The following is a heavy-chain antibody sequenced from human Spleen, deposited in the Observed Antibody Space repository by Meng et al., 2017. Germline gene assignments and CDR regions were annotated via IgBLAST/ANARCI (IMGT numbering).Heavy chain of an antibody. Sequence: GESLKISCAVSGFRFSNSAMSWVRQAPGKGLEWVSGISIDGDREYYIESVKGRFTISRDNSKNTVYLQMNSLRAEDTAVYYCARASSGYHFPLDYWGQGALVTVSS. CDR1: GFRFSNSA. V-gene: IGHV3-23*01. CDR3: ARASSGYHFPLDY. CDR2: ISIDGDRE. D-gene: IGHD3-22*01. J-gene: IGHJ4*02.